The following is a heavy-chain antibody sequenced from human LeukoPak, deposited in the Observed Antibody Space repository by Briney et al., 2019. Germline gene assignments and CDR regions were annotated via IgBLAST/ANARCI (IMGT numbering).Heavy chain of an antibody. D-gene: IGHD4-11*01. CDR1: GYTFTGYY. J-gene: IGHJ4*02. CDR2: INPNSGGT. Sequence: PVASVTVSCKASGYTFTGYYMHWVRKAPGQGLEWMGWINPNSGGTNYAQKFQGRVTMTRDTSISTAYMELSRLRSDDTAVYYCARAPMTTVTEYFDYWGQGTLVTVSS. V-gene: IGHV1-2*02. CDR3: ARAPMTTVTEYFDY.